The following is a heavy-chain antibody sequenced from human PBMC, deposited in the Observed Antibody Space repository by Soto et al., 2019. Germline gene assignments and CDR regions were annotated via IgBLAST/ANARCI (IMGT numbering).Heavy chain of an antibody. CDR3: ARDPVAGTYFDY. V-gene: IGHV1-18*01. CDR2: INAFNGNT. D-gene: IGHD6-19*01. CDR1: GYTFISYG. Sequence: QVQLVQYEAEVKKPGASVKVSCKASGYTFISYGISWVRQAPGQGLEWMGWINAFNGNTNYAQKLQGRVTMTRDTSTSTAYMELRSLRSDDTAVYYCARDPVAGTYFDYWGQGTLVTVSS. J-gene: IGHJ4*02.